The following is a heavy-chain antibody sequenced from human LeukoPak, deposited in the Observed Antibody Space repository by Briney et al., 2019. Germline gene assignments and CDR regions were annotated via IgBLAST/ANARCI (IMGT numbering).Heavy chain of an antibody. D-gene: IGHD6-13*01. V-gene: IGHV3-23*01. J-gene: IGHJ4*02. CDR3: VKEIPDIAAAEY. CDR2: ISDSGGRT. CDR1: GFTFSSYA. Sequence: GGSLRLSCAASGFTFSSYAMSWVRQAPGKGLEWVSAISDSGGRTWYTDSVKGRFTISRDSSESTLYLEMSSLRAEDTAIYYCVKEIPDIAAAEYRGQGSLVTVSS.